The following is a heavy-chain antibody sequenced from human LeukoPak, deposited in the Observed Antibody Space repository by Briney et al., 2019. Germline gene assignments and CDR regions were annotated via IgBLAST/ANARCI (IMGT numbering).Heavy chain of an antibody. D-gene: IGHD6-19*01. CDR2: ISAYNGDT. Sequence: GASVKVSCKASGYTFTNYGITWVRQAPGQGLEWMGWISAYNGDTDYAQKFQGRVTMTTDPSTSTVYMELRSLRSDDTAIYYCATTPPGVEAGTLDYWGQGTLVTVSS. CDR3: ATTPPGVEAGTLDY. J-gene: IGHJ4*02. V-gene: IGHV1-18*01. CDR1: GYTFTNYG.